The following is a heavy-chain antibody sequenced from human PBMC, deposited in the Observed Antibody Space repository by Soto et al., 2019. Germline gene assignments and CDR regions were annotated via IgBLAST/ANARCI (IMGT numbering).Heavy chain of an antibody. CDR1: GFTFSSYG. V-gene: IGHV3-33*01. Sequence: GGSLRLSCAASGFTFSSYGMHWVRQAPGKGLEWVAVIWYDGSNKYYADSVKGRFTISRDNSKNTLYLQMNSLRAEDTAVYYCARAVRGERGYYYYYYMDVWGKGTTVTVSS. CDR2: IWYDGSNK. CDR3: ARAVRGERGYYYYYYMDV. D-gene: IGHD3-10*01. J-gene: IGHJ6*03.